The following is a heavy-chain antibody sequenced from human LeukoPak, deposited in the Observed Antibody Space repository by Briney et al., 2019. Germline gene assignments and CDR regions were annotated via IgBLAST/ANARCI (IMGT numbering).Heavy chain of an antibody. Sequence: PSETLSLTCAVYGGSFSGYYWSWIRQPPGKGLEWIGYIYYSGSTNYNPSLKSRVTISVDTSENQFSLKLSSVTAADTAVYYCAGDQMYYDILTGYYKGGRFDPWGQGTLVTVSS. J-gene: IGHJ5*02. CDR3: AGDQMYYDILTGYYKGGRFDP. CDR2: IYYSGST. V-gene: IGHV4-59*01. D-gene: IGHD3-9*01. CDR1: GGSFSGYY.